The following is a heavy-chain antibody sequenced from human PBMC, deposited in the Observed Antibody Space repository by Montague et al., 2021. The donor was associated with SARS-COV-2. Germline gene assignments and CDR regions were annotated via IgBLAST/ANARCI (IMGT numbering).Heavy chain of an antibody. CDR2: INYSGKT. CDR3: ARGAQYQVNCYFDH. D-gene: IGHD2-2*01. V-gene: IGHV4-39*01. J-gene: IGHJ2*01. Sequence: SETLSLTCTVSGGSISSGTYYWGWVSQPPGKGLEWIGSINYSGKTYYNPSPKSRVTISVDTSKNQFSLKVTSVTAADTAVYYCARGAQYQVNCYFDHWGRGTLVTVSS. CDR1: GGSISSGTYY.